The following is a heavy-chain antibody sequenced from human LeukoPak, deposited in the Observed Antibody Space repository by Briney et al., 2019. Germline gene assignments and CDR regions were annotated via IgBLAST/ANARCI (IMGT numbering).Heavy chain of an antibody. D-gene: IGHD3-22*01. CDR2: INPNSGGT. V-gene: IGHV1-2*06. CDR1: GYTFTGYY. CDR3: ARDDLGSGYLM. Sequence: ASVKVSCKASGYTFTGYYMHWVRQAPGQGLEWMGRINPNSGGTNYAQKFQGRVTMTRDTSVSTAYMELSRLRSDDTAVYYCARDDLGSGYLMWGQGTLVTVSS. J-gene: IGHJ1*01.